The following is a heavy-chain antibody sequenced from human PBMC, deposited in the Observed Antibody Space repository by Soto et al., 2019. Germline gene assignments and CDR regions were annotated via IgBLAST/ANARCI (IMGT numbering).Heavy chain of an antibody. D-gene: IGHD3-16*01. J-gene: IGHJ6*03. CDR3: ASLNYDYIWGSYRGGYMDV. CDR1: GFTFDDYA. Sequence: GGSLRLSCAASGFTFDDYAMHWVRQAPGKGLEWVSGISWNSGSIGYADSVKGRFTISRDNAKNSLYLQMNSLRAEDTALYYCASLNYDYIWGSYRGGYMDVWGKGTTVTVSS. CDR2: ISWNSGSI. V-gene: IGHV3-9*01.